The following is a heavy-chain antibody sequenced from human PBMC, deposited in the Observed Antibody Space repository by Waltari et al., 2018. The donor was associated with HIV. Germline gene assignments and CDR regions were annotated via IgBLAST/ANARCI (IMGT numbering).Heavy chain of an antibody. CDR3: ASGSRRGHSHGIDY. D-gene: IGHD5-18*01. CDR2: SLHSGST. CDR1: GYSIESGYY. J-gene: IGHJ4*02. Sequence: QVQLQESGPGLVKPSETLSLTCSVSGYSIESGYYWGWIRQPPGMGLEWIGSSLHSGSTYYNPSLKSRLTISLDTSKNQVSLKLSSVTAADTAVYYCASGSRRGHSHGIDYWGQGTLVTVSS. V-gene: IGHV4-38-2*01.